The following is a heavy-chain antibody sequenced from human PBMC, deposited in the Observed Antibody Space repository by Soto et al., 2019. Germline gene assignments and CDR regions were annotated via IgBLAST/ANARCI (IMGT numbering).Heavy chain of an antibody. CDR2: IKSKTDGGTT. CDR3: TTVSLTRDFWSGYPYYFDY. D-gene: IGHD3-3*01. CDR1: GFTFSNAW. V-gene: IGHV3-15*01. J-gene: IGHJ4*02. Sequence: GGSLRLSCAASGFTFSNAWMSWVRQAPGKGLEWVGRIKSKTDGGTTDYAAPVTGRFTISRDDSKNTLYLQMNSLKTEDTAVYYCTTVSLTRDFWSGYPYYFDYWGQGTLVTVSS.